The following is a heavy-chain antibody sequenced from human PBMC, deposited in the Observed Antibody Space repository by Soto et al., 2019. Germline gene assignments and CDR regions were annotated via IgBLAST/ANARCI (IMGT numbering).Heavy chain of an antibody. CDR1: GFTFSSYA. V-gene: IGHV3-23*01. CDR2: IGASGTPT. D-gene: IGHD2-2*01. CDR3: ARYIPGVRYYGMDV. J-gene: IGHJ6*02. Sequence: EVQLLESGGGLVQPGGSLRLSYAASGFTFSSYAMKWVRQAPGKGLEWVSLIGASGTPTYYADSVKGRFTISRDNSGNTLFLEMYSLRAEDTAVYYCARYIPGVRYYGMDVWGQGTTVTVSS.